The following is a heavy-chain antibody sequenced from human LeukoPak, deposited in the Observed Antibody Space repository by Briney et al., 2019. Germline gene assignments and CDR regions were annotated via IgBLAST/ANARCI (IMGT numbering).Heavy chain of an antibody. Sequence: GGSLRLSCAASGFTFSSYAMSWVRQAPGKGLEWVSAISGSGGSTYYADSVKGRFTISRDNAKNSLYLQMNSLRAEDTALYYCAKDGSSGWYIDYWGQGTLVTVSS. CDR2: ISGSGGST. J-gene: IGHJ4*02. CDR3: AKDGSSGWYIDY. D-gene: IGHD6-19*01. V-gene: IGHV3-23*01. CDR1: GFTFSSYA.